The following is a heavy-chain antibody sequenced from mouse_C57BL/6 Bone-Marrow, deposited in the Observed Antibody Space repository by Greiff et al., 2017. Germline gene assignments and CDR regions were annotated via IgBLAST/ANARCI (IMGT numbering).Heavy chain of an antibody. CDR3: ARITAVVVPRDY. V-gene: IGHV5-17*03. CDR2: ISSGTSTI. Sequence: EVKVVESGGGLVKPGGSLKLSCAASGFTFSDYGMHWVRQAPEKGLEWVAYISSGTSTIYYAVTVKGRFIISRDNAKNTLYLQMSSLKSEDTAMIYYARITAVVVPRDYCGQGTSVTVSS. CDR1: GFTFSDYG. D-gene: IGHD1-1*01. J-gene: IGHJ4*01.